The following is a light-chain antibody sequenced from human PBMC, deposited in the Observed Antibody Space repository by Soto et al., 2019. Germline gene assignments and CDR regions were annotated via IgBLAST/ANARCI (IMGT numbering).Light chain of an antibody. V-gene: IGKV1-5*03. CDR3: QQYNSYPWT. Sequence: DIQMTQSPSTLSASVGDRVTITCRASHSISSWLAWYQQKPGKAPKLLIYKASSLESGVPSRFSGSGSGTEYTLTISSLQPDDFATYYSQQYNSYPWTFGQGTTMEIK. CDR1: HSISSW. J-gene: IGKJ1*01. CDR2: KAS.